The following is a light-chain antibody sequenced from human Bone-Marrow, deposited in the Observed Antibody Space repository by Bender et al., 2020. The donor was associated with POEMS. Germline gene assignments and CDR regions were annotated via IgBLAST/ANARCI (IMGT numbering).Light chain of an antibody. Sequence: SSELTQPPSVSVSPGQTARITCSGDALPKQYTYWYRQKPGQAPVLVIYKDSERPSGFPERFSGSSSGTTVTLTITGVQAEDEADYHCQSSDSSGTYVVFGGGTKLTVL. CDR2: KDS. CDR3: QSSDSSGTYVV. J-gene: IGLJ2*01. V-gene: IGLV3-25*03. CDR1: ALPKQY.